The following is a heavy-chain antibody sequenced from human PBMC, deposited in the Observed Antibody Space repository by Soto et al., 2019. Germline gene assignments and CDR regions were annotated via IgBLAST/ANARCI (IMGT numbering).Heavy chain of an antibody. CDR3: ARGPGGFGDFSLDY. D-gene: IGHD3-10*01. CDR2: IYSGGST. J-gene: IGHJ4*02. V-gene: IGHV4-4*07. Sequence: QAQLQESGPGLVKPSETLSLSCGVSGGSISQYYWSWIRQPAGKGLEWIGRIYSGGSTKYNPSLESRVNMSVATSKNKFLLKLSSVTAADKDVYYWARGPGGFGDFSLDYWGQGTLVTVSS. CDR1: GGSISQYY.